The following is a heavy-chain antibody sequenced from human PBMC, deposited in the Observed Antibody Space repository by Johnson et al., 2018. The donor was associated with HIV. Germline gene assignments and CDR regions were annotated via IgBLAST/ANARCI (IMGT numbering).Heavy chain of an antibody. Sequence: MQLVEYGGGLVQTGRPLRLSCTTSGFIFGDYAMSWVRQAPGQGLEWVSYISSSGSTIYYADPVKGRFTISRDNAKNSLYMQMNSLRAEETAVYYCARHYGWGDHWDAFDIWGQGTMVTVSS. J-gene: IGHJ3*02. D-gene: IGHD4-17*01. V-gene: IGHV3-48*03. CDR1: GFIFGDYA. CDR2: ISSSGSTI. CDR3: ARHYGWGDHWDAFDI.